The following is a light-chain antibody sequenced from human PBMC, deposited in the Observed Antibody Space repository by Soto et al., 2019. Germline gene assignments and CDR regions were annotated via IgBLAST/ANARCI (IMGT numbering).Light chain of an antibody. V-gene: IGKV3-11*01. J-gene: IGKJ4*01. CDR3: QQRTNWPLT. Sequence: EIVLTQSPATLSLSPGERATLSCRASQSVRRYLAWYQQKPDQAPRLLIYDASNRATGIPARFSGSGSGTDFTLTISSLEPEDFAVYHCQQRTNWPLTFGGGTKVEIK. CDR1: QSVRRY. CDR2: DAS.